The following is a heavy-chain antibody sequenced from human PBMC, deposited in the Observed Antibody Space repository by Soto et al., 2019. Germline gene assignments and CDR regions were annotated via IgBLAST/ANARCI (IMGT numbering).Heavy chain of an antibody. D-gene: IGHD2-8*01. J-gene: IGHJ3*02. CDR1: GFTFSSYA. Sequence: GGSLRLSCAASGFTFSSYAMHWVRQAPGKGLEWVAVISYDGSNKYYADSVKGRFTISRDNSKNPLYLKMNSLRAEDTAVYYCAREKHEGLMVYAILDAFDIWGQGTMVTVSS. V-gene: IGHV3-30-3*01. CDR3: AREKHEGLMVYAILDAFDI. CDR2: ISYDGSNK.